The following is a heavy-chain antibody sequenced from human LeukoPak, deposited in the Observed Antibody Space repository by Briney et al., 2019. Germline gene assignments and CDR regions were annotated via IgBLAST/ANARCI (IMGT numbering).Heavy chain of an antibody. CDR2: IKQDGSEK. CDR1: GFTFSSYW. Sequence: GGSLRLSCAASGFTFSSYWMSWVRQTPGKGLEWVANIKQDGSEKYYVDSVKGRFTISRDNSKNTLYLQMNSLRAEDTAVYFCARSPPYYDRRFFDYWGQGTLVTVSS. CDR3: ARSPPYYDRRFFDY. J-gene: IGHJ4*02. V-gene: IGHV3-7*03. D-gene: IGHD3-22*01.